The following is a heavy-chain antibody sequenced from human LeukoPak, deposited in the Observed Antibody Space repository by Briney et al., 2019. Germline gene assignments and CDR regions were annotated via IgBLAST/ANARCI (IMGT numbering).Heavy chain of an antibody. CDR2: ISSSSSYI. V-gene: IGHV3-21*01. CDR3: ARETYCGGDCYVQYYFDY. J-gene: IGHJ4*02. CDR1: GFTFSSYS. Sequence: SGGSLRLSCAASGFTFSSYSMNWVRQAPGKGLEWVSSISSSSSYIYYADSEKGRFTISRDNAKNSLYLQMNSLRAEDTAVYYCARETYCGGDCYVQYYFDYWGQGTLVTVSS. D-gene: IGHD2-21*02.